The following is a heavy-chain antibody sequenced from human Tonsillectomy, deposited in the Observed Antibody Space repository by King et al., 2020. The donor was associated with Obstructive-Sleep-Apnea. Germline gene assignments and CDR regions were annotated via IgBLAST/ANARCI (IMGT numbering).Heavy chain of an antibody. V-gene: IGHV3-30*04. CDR1: GFTFSSYA. Sequence: VQLVESGGGVVQPGRSLRLSCAASGFTFSSYAMHWVRQAPGKGLEWVAVISYDGSNKYYADSVKGRFTISGDNSKNTLYLQMNSLRAEDTAVYYCARWATSIAAAGFDYWGQGTLVTVSS. CDR3: ARWATSIAAAGFDY. D-gene: IGHD6-13*01. CDR2: ISYDGSNK. J-gene: IGHJ4*02.